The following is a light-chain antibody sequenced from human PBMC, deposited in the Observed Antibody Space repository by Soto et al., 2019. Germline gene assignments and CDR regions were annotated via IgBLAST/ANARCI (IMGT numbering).Light chain of an antibody. J-gene: IGLJ1*01. CDR1: TPNIGSNT. CDR2: SNN. CDR3: AAWDDSLSGYV. Sequence: QSVLTQPPSASGTPGQRVTISCSGSTPNIGSNTVNWYQQLPGTAPKLLIYSNNQWPSGVPDRFSGSRSGTSASLAISGLQSEDEADYYCAAWDDSLSGYVFGTGTKVTVL. V-gene: IGLV1-44*01.